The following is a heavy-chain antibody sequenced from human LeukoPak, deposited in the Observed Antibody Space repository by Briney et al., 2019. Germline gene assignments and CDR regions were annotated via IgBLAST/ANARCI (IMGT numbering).Heavy chain of an antibody. CDR1: KFTFSVYW. Sequence: GGSLRLSCAASKFTFSVYWMSWVSQPPGKGLEWVANINQDGSEKYYVDSVKGRFSISRDNAKNSLFLQLNSLRDEDTAVYFCARSHRSFASGSGDYWGQGTLVTVSS. CDR3: ARSHRSFASGSGDY. CDR2: INQDGSEK. V-gene: IGHV3-7*05. D-gene: IGHD3-10*01. J-gene: IGHJ4*02.